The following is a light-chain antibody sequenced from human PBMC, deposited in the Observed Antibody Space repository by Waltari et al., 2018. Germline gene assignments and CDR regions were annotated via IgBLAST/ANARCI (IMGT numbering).Light chain of an antibody. CDR3: QQRSNWPSIT. CDR1: QCVSSY. V-gene: IGKV3-11*01. J-gene: IGKJ5*01. CDR2: DAA. Sequence: EIVLTQSPATLSLSPGERATLSCRASQCVSSYLAWYQQKPGQAPRLLIYDAANRATGIPARFRGSGAGTDFTLTIRSLEPEDFAVYYCQQRSNWPSITFGQGTRLEIK.